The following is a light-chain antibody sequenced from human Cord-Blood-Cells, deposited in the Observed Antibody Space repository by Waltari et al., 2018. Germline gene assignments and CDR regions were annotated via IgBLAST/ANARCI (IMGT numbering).Light chain of an antibody. CDR3: QQYNRYSRT. Sequence: DIQMTQSPSTLSASVGDRVTITCRASQSISSWLAWYQQKPGKAPKLLIYKASSIESGVPSRFSGSGSGTEFTLAISSLQPDDFATYYCQQYNRYSRTFGQVTKVEIK. V-gene: IGKV1-5*03. CDR1: QSISSW. CDR2: KAS. J-gene: IGKJ1*01.